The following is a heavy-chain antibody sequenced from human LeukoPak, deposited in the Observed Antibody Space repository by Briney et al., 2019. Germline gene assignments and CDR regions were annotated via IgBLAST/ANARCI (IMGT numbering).Heavy chain of an antibody. CDR3: ARGLDCRSTSCYLDN. J-gene: IGHJ4*02. D-gene: IGHD2-2*01. CDR1: GFTFTKYW. Sequence: GGSLRLSCAASGFTFTKYWMTWVRQAPGKGLEWVANINQDGSKKFYVDSVKGRFTISRDNAKNSLDLQINMLGAEDTAVYYCARGLDCRSTSCYLDNWGEGTLVTVSS. CDR2: INQDGSKK. V-gene: IGHV3-7*01.